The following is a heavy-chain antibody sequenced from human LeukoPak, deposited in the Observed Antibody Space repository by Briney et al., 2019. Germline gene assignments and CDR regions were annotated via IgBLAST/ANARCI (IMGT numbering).Heavy chain of an antibody. V-gene: IGHV3-15*01. Sequence: GGSLRLSCAASGFTFGNAWMSWVRQAPGKGLEWVGRIKTKADGGSTDYAAPVKGRFTISRDDSKNTLYLQMNILKTEDTAVYYCRASFDYWGQGILVTVSS. CDR1: GFTFGNAW. CDR2: IKTKADGGST. CDR3: RASFDY. J-gene: IGHJ4*02.